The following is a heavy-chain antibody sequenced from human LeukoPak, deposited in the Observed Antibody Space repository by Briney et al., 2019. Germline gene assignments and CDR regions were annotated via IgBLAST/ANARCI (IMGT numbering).Heavy chain of an antibody. D-gene: IGHD1-14*01. CDR3: ARDQPYNLDY. J-gene: IGHJ4*01. CDR1: GFTFSDHY. Sequence: GGSLRLSCAASGFTFSDHYMDWVRQTPGKGLEWLGRIRNKANSYTTEYAASVKGRFTLSRDDSKNSVYLQMNSLKTEDTAVYYCARDQPYNLDYWGQGTLVTVSS. V-gene: IGHV3-72*01. CDR2: IRNKANSYTT.